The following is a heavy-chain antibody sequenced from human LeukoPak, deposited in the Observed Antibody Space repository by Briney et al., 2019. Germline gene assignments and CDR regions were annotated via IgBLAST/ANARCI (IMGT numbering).Heavy chain of an antibody. V-gene: IGHV1-46*01. CDR3: ARALGYCSGGSCELDAFDI. CDR1: GYTFTSYY. Sequence: GASVKVSCKASGYTFTSYYMHWVRQAPGQGLEWMGIISPSGGSTSYAQKFQGRVTMTRDMSTSTVYMELSSLRSEDTAVYYCARALGYCSGGSCELDAFDIWGQGTMVTVSS. CDR2: ISPSGGST. J-gene: IGHJ3*02. D-gene: IGHD2-15*01.